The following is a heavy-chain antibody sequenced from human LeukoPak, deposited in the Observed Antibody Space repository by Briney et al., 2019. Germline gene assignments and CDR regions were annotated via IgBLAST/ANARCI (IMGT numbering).Heavy chain of an antibody. CDR1: AATFSSYW. CDR2: INPDGSST. V-gene: IGHV3-74*01. J-gene: IGHJ4*02. CDR3: ATPGIRDQYDFDS. Sequence: GGSLRLSCAASAATFSSYWMHWVRQAPGKGLVWVSRINPDGSSTNYADSVKGRFTISRDNVKNTLYQQMNSLRAEDTAVYYCATPGIRDQYDFDSWGQGTLVTVSS. D-gene: IGHD6-13*01.